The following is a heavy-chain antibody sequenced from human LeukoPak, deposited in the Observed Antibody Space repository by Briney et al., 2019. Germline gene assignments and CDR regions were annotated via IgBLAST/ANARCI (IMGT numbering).Heavy chain of an antibody. D-gene: IGHD2-15*01. CDR3: ARDQGWCSGGSCYGVY. CDR2: IYYSGST. V-gene: IGHV4-59*01. CDR1: GGSFSGYY. J-gene: IGHJ4*02. Sequence: SETLSLTCAVYGGSFSGYYWSWIRQPPGKGLEWIGYIYYSGSTNYNPSLKSRVTISVDTSKNQFSLKLSSVTAADTAVYYCARDQGWCSGGSCYGVYWGQGTLVTVSS.